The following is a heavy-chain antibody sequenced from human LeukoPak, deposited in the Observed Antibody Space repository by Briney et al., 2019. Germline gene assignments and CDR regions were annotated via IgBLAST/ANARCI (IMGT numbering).Heavy chain of an antibody. CDR1: GFTFSSSA. CDR3: ARYCSGGNCYSGLVY. V-gene: IGHV3-23*01. CDR2: ITGSGGNT. J-gene: IGHJ4*02. Sequence: GVSLRLSCAASGFTFSSSAMVWVRQAPGKGQGWVSGITGSGGNTYYADSVMGRFTISRDNSKNTLYLQMSSLRAEDTAVYYCARYCSGGNCYSGLVYGGQGTLVAVSS. D-gene: IGHD2-15*01.